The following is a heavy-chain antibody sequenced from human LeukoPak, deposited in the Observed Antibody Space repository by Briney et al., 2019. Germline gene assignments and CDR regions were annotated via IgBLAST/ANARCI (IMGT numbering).Heavy chain of an antibody. V-gene: IGHV1-2*02. CDR3: ARSFKGDYEANDAFDI. D-gene: IGHD4-17*01. CDR2: INPNSGGT. Sequence: ASVKVSCKASGYTFTGYYMHWVRQAPGQGLEWMGWINPNSGGTSYAQKFQGRVTMTRDTSISTAYMELSRLRSDDTAVYYCARSFKGDYEANDAFDIWGQGTMVTVSS. J-gene: IGHJ3*02. CDR1: GYTFTGYY.